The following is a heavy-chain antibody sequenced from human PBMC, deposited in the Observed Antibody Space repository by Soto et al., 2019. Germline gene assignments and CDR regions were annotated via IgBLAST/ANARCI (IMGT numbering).Heavy chain of an antibody. D-gene: IGHD6-19*01. CDR3: AREGAVAGYYYYGMDV. CDR1: GGTFSSYT. Sequence: QVQLVQSGAEVKKPGSSVKVSCKASGGTFSSYTISWVRQAPGQGLEWMGRIIPILGIANYAQKFQGRVTITADKSTSTAYMELSSLRSDDTAVDDCAREGAVAGYYYYGMDVWGQGTTVTVSS. CDR2: IIPILGIA. V-gene: IGHV1-69*08. J-gene: IGHJ6*02.